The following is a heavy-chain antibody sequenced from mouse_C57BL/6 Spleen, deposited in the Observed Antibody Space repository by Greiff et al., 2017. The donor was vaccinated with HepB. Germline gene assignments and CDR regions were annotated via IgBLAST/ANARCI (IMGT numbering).Heavy chain of an antibody. CDR1: GYTFTDYN. J-gene: IGHJ4*01. Sequence: EVQLQQSGPELVKPGASVKMSCKASGYTFTDYNMHWVKQSHGKSLEWIGYINPNNGGTSYNQKFKGKATLTVNKSSSTAYMELRSLTSEDSAVYYCASGEDDYDGGRGYYYAMDYWGQGTSVTVSS. CDR2: INPNNGGT. D-gene: IGHD2-4*01. CDR3: ASGEDDYDGGRGYYYAMDY. V-gene: IGHV1-22*01.